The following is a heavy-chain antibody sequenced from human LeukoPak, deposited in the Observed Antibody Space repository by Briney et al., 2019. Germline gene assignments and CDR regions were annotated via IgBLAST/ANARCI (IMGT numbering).Heavy chain of an antibody. CDR2: ISGSGGST. V-gene: IGHV3-23*01. J-gene: IGHJ3*02. Sequence: GGSLRLSCAASGFTFSSYGMSWVRQAPGKGLEWVSAISGSGGSTYYADSVKGRFTISRDNAKNSLYLQMNSLRAEDTAVYYCARDRIAIFGVVPFDAFDIWGQGTMVTVSS. CDR1: GFTFSSYG. D-gene: IGHD3-3*01. CDR3: ARDRIAIFGVVPFDAFDI.